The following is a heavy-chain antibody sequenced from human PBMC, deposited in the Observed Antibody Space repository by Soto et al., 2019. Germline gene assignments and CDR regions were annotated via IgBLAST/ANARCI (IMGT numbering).Heavy chain of an antibody. CDR2: IRSSGTYI. D-gene: IGHD2-2*01. CDR1: GFTSSTYS. V-gene: IGHV3-21*01. CDR3: ARDPSDCSSTSCWGYCALDV. Sequence: LRLSCAGSGFTSSTYSLNWVRQAPRTGVAWVSSIRSSGTYIHYADSLKGRFTISRDNAKNSLYLQMISLRAEHTAVYYCARDPSDCSSTSCWGYCALDVWGKGTTDPVSS. J-gene: IGHJ6*04.